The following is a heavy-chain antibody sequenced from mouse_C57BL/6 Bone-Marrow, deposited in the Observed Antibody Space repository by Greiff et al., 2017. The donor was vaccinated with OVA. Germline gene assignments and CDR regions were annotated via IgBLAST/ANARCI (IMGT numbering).Heavy chain of an antibody. CDR1: GYTFTDYE. J-gene: IGHJ2*01. CDR3: TREDYYGSSYLDY. V-gene: IGHV1-15*01. CDR2: IDPETGGT. D-gene: IGHD1-1*01. Sequence: LVESGAELVRPGASVTLSCKASGYTFTDYEMHWVKQTPVHGLEWIGAIDPETGGTAYNQKFKGKAILTADKSSSTAYMELRSLTSEDSAVYYCTREDYYGSSYLDYWGQGTTLTVSS.